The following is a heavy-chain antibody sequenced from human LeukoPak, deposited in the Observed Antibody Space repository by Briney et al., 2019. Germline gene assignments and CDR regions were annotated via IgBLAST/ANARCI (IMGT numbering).Heavy chain of an antibody. CDR1: GYTFTSYY. CDR2: INTNTGNP. CDR3: ARVLLLRGAIAVAASSLGY. Sequence: ASVKVSCKASGYTFTSYYMHWVRQAPGQGLEWMGWINTNTGNPTYAQGFTGRFVFSLDTSVSTAYLQISSLKAEDTAMYYCARVLLLRGAIAVAASSLGYWGQGTLVTVSS. J-gene: IGHJ4*02. V-gene: IGHV7-4-1*02. D-gene: IGHD6-19*01.